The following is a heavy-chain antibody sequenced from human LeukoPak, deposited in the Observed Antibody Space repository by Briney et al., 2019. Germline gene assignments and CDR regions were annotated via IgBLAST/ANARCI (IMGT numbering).Heavy chain of an antibody. CDR3: ARADRNCSSTSCYDWFDP. Sequence: PGGSLRLFCAASGFTFSSYGMHWVRQAPGKGLEWVAVISYDGSNKYYADSVKDRFTISRDNSKNTLYLQMNSLRAEDTAVYYCARADRNCSSTSCYDWFDPWGQGTLVTVSS. CDR1: GFTFSSYG. CDR2: ISYDGSNK. D-gene: IGHD2-2*01. J-gene: IGHJ5*02. V-gene: IGHV3-30*19.